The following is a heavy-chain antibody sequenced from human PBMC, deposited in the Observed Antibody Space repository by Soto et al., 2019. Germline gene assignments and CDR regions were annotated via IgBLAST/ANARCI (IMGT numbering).Heavy chain of an antibody. CDR3: ARGFKYREHRRWFAP. J-gene: IGHJ5*02. CDR2: INPNSGNT. CDR1: GYTFTSYD. V-gene: IGHV1-8*01. Sequence: ASVKVACKASGYTFTSYDINWVRQATGQGFEYLGWINPNSGNTGYVKKFQGRVTMTRDTSMSTAYMELSSLRSEDTAVYYCARGFKYREHRRWFAPWAPATLVPAS. D-gene: IGHD2-2*01.